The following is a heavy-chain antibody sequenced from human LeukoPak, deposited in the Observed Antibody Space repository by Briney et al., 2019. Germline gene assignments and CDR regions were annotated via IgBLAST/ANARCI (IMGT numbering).Heavy chain of an antibody. J-gene: IGHJ4*02. V-gene: IGHV5-51*01. CDR1: GYSFTSYW. Sequence: GESLKISCKGSGYSFTSYWIGWVRQMPGKGLEWMGIIYPGDSDTRYSPSFQGQVTISAAKSISTAYLQWRSLKASDTAMYYCARHVTTVTNATPDYWGQGTLVTVSS. D-gene: IGHD4-11*01. CDR2: IYPGDSDT. CDR3: ARHVTTVTNATPDY.